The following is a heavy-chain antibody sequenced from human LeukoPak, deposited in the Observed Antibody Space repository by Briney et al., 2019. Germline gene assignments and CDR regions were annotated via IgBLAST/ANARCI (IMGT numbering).Heavy chain of an antibody. CDR1: GFTFGDFA. CDR3: AKDTHVDYVDVFDS. CDR2: IRGSGLNS. Sequence: GGSLRLSCAASGFTFGDFAMTWVRQVPGKGLEWVSTIRGSGLNSYYADSVKGRFTISRDNSKSTLYLQMNRLRADDTALYYCAKDTHVDYVDVFDSWGPGQWSPSPQ. V-gene: IGHV3-23*01. J-gene: IGHJ3*02. D-gene: IGHD4-17*01.